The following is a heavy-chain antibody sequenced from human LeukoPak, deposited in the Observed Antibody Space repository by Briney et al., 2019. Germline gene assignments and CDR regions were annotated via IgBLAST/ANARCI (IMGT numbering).Heavy chain of an antibody. V-gene: IGHV3-23*01. J-gene: IGHJ4*02. CDR2: ISGSGGST. CDR1: RFTFSSYA. Sequence: PGGSLRLSCAASRFTFSSYAMTWVRQAPGKGLEWVSGISGSGGSTYYADSVKGRFTISRDNSKNTLYVQMNSLRAEDTAVYYCAKSDYYDSSGYYYGSDYWGQGTLVTVSS. CDR3: AKSDYYDSSGYYYGSDY. D-gene: IGHD3-22*01.